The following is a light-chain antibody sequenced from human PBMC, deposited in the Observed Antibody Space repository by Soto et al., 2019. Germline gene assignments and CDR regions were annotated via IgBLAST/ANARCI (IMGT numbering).Light chain of an antibody. J-gene: IGLJ3*02. V-gene: IGLV7-46*01. CDR1: TGAVTSGHY. CDR3: SLSDGDAWV. CDR2: DTT. Sequence: QAVVTQEPSLTVSPGGTVTLTCGSSTGAVTSGHYPYWFQQKPGQAPKTLIYDTTNKQSWTPARFSGSLLGGKAALTLSGAQPEDEAEYYCSLSDGDAWVFGGGTKLTVL.